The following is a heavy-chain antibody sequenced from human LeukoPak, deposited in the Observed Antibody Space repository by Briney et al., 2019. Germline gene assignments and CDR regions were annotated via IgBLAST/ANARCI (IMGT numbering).Heavy chain of an antibody. CDR3: ARAVDDILTGYRSPYYYYMDV. D-gene: IGHD3-9*01. J-gene: IGHJ6*03. CDR1: GFTFSSFE. V-gene: IGHV3-48*03. Sequence: PGGSLRLSCAAPGFTFSSFEKNWVRQAPGEGPEWGSYISSSGSTIYYADSVKGRFTISRDNAKNSLYLQMNSLRAEDTAVYYCARAVDDILTGYRSPYYYYMDVWGKGTTVTISS. CDR2: ISSSGSTI.